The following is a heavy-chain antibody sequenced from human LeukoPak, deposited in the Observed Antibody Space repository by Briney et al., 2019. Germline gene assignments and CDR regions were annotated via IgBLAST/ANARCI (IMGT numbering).Heavy chain of an antibody. CDR1: RYIFTAYG. CDR3: ARDGGTYPGNDY. Sequence: GASVKVSCKTSRYIFTAYGLSWVRQAPGQGLEWMGWINAYNGQTNSAQKFQDRFTVTTDTSVATAHMELRSLTFEDTAVYFCARDGGTYPGNDYWGQGTLVTVSS. J-gene: IGHJ4*02. CDR2: INAYNGQT. V-gene: IGHV1-18*01. D-gene: IGHD1-26*01.